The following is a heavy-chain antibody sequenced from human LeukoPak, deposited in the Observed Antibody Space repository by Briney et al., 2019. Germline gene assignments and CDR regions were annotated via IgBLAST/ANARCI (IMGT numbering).Heavy chain of an antibody. CDR3: ARGGYGDYYYYGMDV. D-gene: IGHD4-17*01. V-gene: IGHV1-8*02. Sequence: GASVKVSCKASGYTFTSYGISRVRQAPGQGLEWLGWMNPNSGNTGYAQKFQGRVTMTRNTSISTAYMELSSLRAEDTVVYYCARGGYGDYYYYGMDVWGQGTTVTVSS. CDR2: MNPNSGNT. CDR1: GYTFTSYG. J-gene: IGHJ6*02.